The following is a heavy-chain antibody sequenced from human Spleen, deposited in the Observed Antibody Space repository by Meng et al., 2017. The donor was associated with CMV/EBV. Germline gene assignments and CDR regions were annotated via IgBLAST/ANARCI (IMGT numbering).Heavy chain of an antibody. J-gene: IGHJ5*02. Sequence: LSLTCTVSGGSISSGGYYWSWIRQHPGKGLEWIGYIYYSGSTYYNPSLKSRVTISVDTSKNQFSLKLSSVTAADTAVYYCARQVGLYNWFDPWGQGTLVTVSS. CDR2: IYYSGST. D-gene: IGHD1-26*01. CDR1: GGSISSGGYY. CDR3: ARQVGLYNWFDP. V-gene: IGHV4-31*03.